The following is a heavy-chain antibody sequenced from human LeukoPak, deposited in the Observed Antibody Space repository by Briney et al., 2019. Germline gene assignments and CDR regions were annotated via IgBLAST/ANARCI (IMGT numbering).Heavy chain of an antibody. Sequence: PGGSLRLSCAASGFTFSSYAMHWVRQAPGKGLEWVAVISYDGSNKYYADSVKGRFTISRDNSKNTLYLQMNSLRAEDTAVYYCAKAGYSDYPYYYYYMDVWGKGTTVTVSS. J-gene: IGHJ6*03. D-gene: IGHD4-11*01. CDR1: GFTFSSYA. CDR3: AKAGYSDYPYYYYYMDV. V-gene: IGHV3-30-3*01. CDR2: ISYDGSNK.